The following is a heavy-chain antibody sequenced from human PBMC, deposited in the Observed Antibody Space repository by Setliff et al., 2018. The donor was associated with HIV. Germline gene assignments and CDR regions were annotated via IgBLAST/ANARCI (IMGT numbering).Heavy chain of an antibody. J-gene: IGHJ6*03. V-gene: IGHV3-7*03. CDR2: IKQGGNDK. CDR1: PFAFKSYW. CDR3: ARVQNEYIYGYNNYYYMYV. D-gene: IGHD5-18*01. Sequence: GGSLRLSCTASPFAFKSYWMTWVRQAPGKGLEWVATIKQGGNDKYYVDSVKGRFTISRDNAQNSLSLQMDNLRAEDTAVYYCARVQNEYIYGYNNYYYMYVWGKGTTVTVSS.